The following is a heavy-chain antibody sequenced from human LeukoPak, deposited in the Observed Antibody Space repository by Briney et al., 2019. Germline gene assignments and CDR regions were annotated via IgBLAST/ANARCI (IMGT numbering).Heavy chain of an antibody. Sequence: GGSLRLSCAASGFTFSSYSMNWVRQAPGKGLEWVAVIWYGGSNKYYADSVKGRFTISRDNSKNTLYLQMNSLRAEDTAVYYCAKETTVRGGSFDYWGQGTLVTVSS. CDR3: AKETTVRGGSFDY. CDR2: IWYGGSNK. D-gene: IGHD4-17*01. CDR1: GFTFSSYS. J-gene: IGHJ4*02. V-gene: IGHV3-30*02.